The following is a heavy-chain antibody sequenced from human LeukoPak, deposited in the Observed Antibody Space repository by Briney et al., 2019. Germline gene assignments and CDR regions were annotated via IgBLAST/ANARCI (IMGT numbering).Heavy chain of an antibody. Sequence: ASVKVSCKASGYTFTSYAMHWVRQAPGQRLEWMGWINAGNGNTKYSQKFQGRVTITRDTSASTAYMELSSLRSEDTAVYYCARSAVAARPRYFDYWGQGTLVTVSS. V-gene: IGHV1-3*01. D-gene: IGHD6-6*01. CDR3: ARSAVAARPRYFDY. CDR2: INAGNGNT. J-gene: IGHJ4*02. CDR1: GYTFTSYA.